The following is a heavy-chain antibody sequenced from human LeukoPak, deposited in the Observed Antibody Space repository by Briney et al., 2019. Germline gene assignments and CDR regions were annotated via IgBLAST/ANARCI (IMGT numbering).Heavy chain of an antibody. Sequence: PSETLSLTCAVYGGSFSGYYWSWIRQPPGKGLEWIGEINHSGSTNYNPSLKSRVTISVDTSKNQFSLKLSSVTVADTAVYYCIDGYNWEYWGQGTLVTVSS. CDR2: INHSGST. D-gene: IGHD5-24*01. CDR3: IDGYNWEY. V-gene: IGHV4-34*01. CDR1: GGSFSGYY. J-gene: IGHJ4*02.